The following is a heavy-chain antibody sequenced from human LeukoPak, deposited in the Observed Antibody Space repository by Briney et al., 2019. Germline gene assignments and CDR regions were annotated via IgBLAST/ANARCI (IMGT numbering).Heavy chain of an antibody. Sequence: SETLSLTCTVSGGSISSSGYFWGWIRQPPGKGLEWIGNIYSSGNTYYNPSLKSRVTISVDTSKNQFSLKLTSVIAADTAVYYCASPLRNDYGDYFRALDAFDIWGQGTMVTVSS. J-gene: IGHJ3*02. CDR3: ASPLRNDYGDYFRALDAFDI. V-gene: IGHV4-39*07. CDR2: IYSSGNT. CDR1: GGSISSSGYF. D-gene: IGHD4-17*01.